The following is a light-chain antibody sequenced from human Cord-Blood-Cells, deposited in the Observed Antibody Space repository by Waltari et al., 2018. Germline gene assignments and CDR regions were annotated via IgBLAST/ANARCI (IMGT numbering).Light chain of an antibody. CDR2: AAS. CDR1: QGIRND. Sequence: AIQMTQSPRSLLASVGDRVTITCRASQGIRNDLGWYQQKPGKAPKLLIYAASSLQSGVPSRFSGSGSGTDFTLTISSLQPEDFATYYCLQDYNYPYTFGQGTKLEIK. V-gene: IGKV1-6*01. J-gene: IGKJ2*01. CDR3: LQDYNYPYT.